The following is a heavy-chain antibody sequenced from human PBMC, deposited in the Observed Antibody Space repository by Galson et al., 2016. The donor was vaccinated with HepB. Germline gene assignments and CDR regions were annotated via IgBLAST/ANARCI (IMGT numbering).Heavy chain of an antibody. D-gene: IGHD3-10*01. V-gene: IGHV3-23*01. CDR2: ITAAGGVT. CDR3: AKDLQVSPLWFGELFPDD. Sequence: SLRLSCAASGFTFSTFAMHWVRQAPGKGLEWLSAITAAGGVTYYADSVKGRFTIARDNSKNKLYLEMSSLRVEDTAVYYCAKDLQVSPLWFGELFPDDWGQGTLVAVSS. CDR1: GFTFSTFA. J-gene: IGHJ4*02.